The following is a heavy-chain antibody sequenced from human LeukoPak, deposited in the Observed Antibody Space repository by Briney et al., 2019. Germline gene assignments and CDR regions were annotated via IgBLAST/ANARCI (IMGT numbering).Heavy chain of an antibody. CDR1: GFSFIGYN. CDR2: ISSSSSYI. V-gene: IGHV3-21*01. CDR3: ARVGYNSVWYYFDY. J-gene: IGHJ4*02. D-gene: IGHD6-19*01. Sequence: GGSLRLSCAASGFSFIGYNMNWVRQTPGKGLEWVSSISSSSSYIYYADSVKGRFTISRDNAKNSLYLQMNSLRAEDTAVYYCARVGYNSVWYYFDYWGQGTLVTVSS.